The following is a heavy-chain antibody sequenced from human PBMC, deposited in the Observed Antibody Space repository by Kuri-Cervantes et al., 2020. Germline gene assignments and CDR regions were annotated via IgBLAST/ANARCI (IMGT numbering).Heavy chain of an antibody. V-gene: IGHV3-33*08. Sequence: GGSLRLSCAASGFTFSSYGMHWVRQAPGKGLEWVAVIWYDGSNKYYADSVKGRFTISRDNSKNTLYLQMNSLGAEDTAVYYCAKGQGVVVASIDYWGQGTLVTVSS. CDR1: GFTFSSYG. CDR2: IWYDGSNK. J-gene: IGHJ4*02. D-gene: IGHD3-22*01. CDR3: AKGQGVVVASIDY.